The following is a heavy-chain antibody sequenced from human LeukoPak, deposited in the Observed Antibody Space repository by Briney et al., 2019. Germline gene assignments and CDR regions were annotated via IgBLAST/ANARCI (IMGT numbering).Heavy chain of an antibody. CDR1: GFTFSSYA. D-gene: IGHD1-26*01. V-gene: IGHV3-23*01. CDR3: ATQPYRGSYSDAFDI. J-gene: IGHJ3*02. CDR2: ISGSGGST. Sequence: GGSLRLSCAASGFTFSSYAMSWVRQAPGRGLEWVSAISGSGGSTYYADSVKGRFTISRDNSKNTLYLQMNSLRAEDTAVYYCATQPYRGSYSDAFDIWGQGTMVTVSS.